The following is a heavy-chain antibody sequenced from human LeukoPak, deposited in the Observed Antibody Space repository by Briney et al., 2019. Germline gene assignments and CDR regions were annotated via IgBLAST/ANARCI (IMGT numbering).Heavy chain of an antibody. J-gene: IGHJ6*03. CDR2: INPNTGGT. CDR3: ARAGATNYYYYTDV. D-gene: IGHD1-26*01. Sequence: GASVKVSCKASGYTFTGYYMHWVRQAPGQGLEWMGWINPNTGGTNYAQKFQGRVTMTRDTSISTAYMDLSRLRSEDMAVYYCARAGATNYYYYTDVWGKGTTVTVSS. V-gene: IGHV1-2*02. CDR1: GYTFTGYY.